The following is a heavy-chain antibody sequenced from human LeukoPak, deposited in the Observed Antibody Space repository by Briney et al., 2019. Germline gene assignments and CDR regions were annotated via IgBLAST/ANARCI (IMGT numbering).Heavy chain of an antibody. CDR1: GFTFSSYS. CDR2: ISSSSSYI. D-gene: IGHD2-15*01. CDR3: AGNVVAATPYYFDY. V-gene: IGHV3-21*01. J-gene: IGHJ4*02. Sequence: PGGSLRLSCAASGFTFSSYSMNWVRQAPGKGLEWVSSISSSSSYIYYADSVKGRFTISRDNAKNSLYLQMNSLRAEDTAVYYCAGNVVAATPYYFDYWGQGTLVTVSS.